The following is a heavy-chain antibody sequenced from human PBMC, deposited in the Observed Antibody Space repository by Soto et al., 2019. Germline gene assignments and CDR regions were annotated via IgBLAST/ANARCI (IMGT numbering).Heavy chain of an antibody. D-gene: IGHD4-17*01. J-gene: IGHJ5*02. CDR3: ARDFRVTISNWFDP. Sequence: GGSLRLSCAASGFTFSSYAMSWVRQAPGKGLEWVSAISGSGGSTYYADSVKGRFTISRDNSKNTLYLQMNSLRSEDTAVYYCARDFRVTISNWFDPWGQGTLVTVSS. CDR1: GFTFSSYA. CDR2: ISGSGGST. V-gene: IGHV3-23*01.